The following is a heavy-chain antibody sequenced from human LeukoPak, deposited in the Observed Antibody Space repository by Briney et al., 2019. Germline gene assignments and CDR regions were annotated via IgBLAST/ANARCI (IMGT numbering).Heavy chain of an antibody. J-gene: IGHJ4*02. D-gene: IGHD4-17*01. CDR3: ANPPYYGDSPG. CDR2: IKEDGSEK. CDR1: GFTFSSYW. V-gene: IGHV3-7*01. Sequence: GGSLRLSCAASGFTFSSYWMSWVRQAPGKGLEWVANIKEDGSEKHYVDSVKGRFTISRDNAKNSLYLQMNSLRAEDTAVYYCANPPYYGDSPGWGQGTLVTVSS.